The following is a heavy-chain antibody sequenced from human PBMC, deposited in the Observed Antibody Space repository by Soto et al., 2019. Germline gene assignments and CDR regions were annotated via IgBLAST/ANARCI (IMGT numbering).Heavy chain of an antibody. J-gene: IGHJ4*02. D-gene: IGHD2-15*01. Sequence: EVQLVESGGGLVQPGGSLRLSCAASGFTFISYWMHWVRQAPGKGLVWVSRINSDGSSTSYADSVKGRFTISRDNAKNTLYLQMNSLRAEDTAVYYCVRTSLVVAAATREDSWGQGTLVTVSS. CDR1: GFTFISYW. CDR3: VRTSLVVAAATREDS. CDR2: INSDGSST. V-gene: IGHV3-74*01.